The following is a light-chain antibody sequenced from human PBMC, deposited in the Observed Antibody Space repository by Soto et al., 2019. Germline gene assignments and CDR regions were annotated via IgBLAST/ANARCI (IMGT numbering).Light chain of an antibody. V-gene: IGKV3-11*01. CDR1: QSVSSY. Sequence: EIVLTQSPATLSLSPGERASLSCRASQSVSSYLAWYQQKPGQAPRLLIYDTSNRATGIPARFSGSGSGTDFTLTISSLAPEDFAVYYCQQRSNGPAYSFGQGTKLEIK. CDR3: QQRSNGPAYS. J-gene: IGKJ2*01. CDR2: DTS.